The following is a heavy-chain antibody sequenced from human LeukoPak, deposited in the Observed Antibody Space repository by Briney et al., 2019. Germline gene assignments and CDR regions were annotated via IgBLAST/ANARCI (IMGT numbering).Heavy chain of an antibody. CDR3: AREYSRGRFDY. Sequence: SQTLSLTCAISGDSVSSSSAAWSWIRQSPSRGLEWLGRTYYRSKWYNNYAVSVKSRITINPDSSKNQVSLQLNSVTPEDTAMYYCAREYSRGRFDYWGQGTLVTVSS. V-gene: IGHV6-1*01. CDR2: TYYRSKWYN. J-gene: IGHJ4*02. D-gene: IGHD5-18*01. CDR1: GDSVSSSSAA.